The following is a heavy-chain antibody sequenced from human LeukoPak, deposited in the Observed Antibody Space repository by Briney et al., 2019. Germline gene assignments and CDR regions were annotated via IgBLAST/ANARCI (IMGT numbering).Heavy chain of an antibody. CDR3: ARLQTNVLRFLENWFDP. V-gene: IGHV4-30-2*01. Sequence: SQTLSLTCTVSGGSISSGGYYWSWIRQHPGKGLEWIGYIYHGGSTYYNPSLKSRVTISVDRSKNQFSLKLSSVTAADTAVYYCARLQTNVLRFLENWFDPWGQGTLVTVSS. CDR2: IYHGGST. J-gene: IGHJ5*02. CDR1: GGSISSGGYY. D-gene: IGHD3-3*01.